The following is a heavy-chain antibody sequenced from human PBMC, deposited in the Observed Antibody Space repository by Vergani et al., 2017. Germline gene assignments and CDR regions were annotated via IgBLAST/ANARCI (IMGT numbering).Heavy chain of an antibody. CDR1: GGSISSSSYY. CDR3: ARGKKRGYSYGYGGYYFDY. V-gene: IGHV4-39*01. D-gene: IGHD5-18*01. Sequence: QLQLQESGPGLVKPSETLSLTCTVSGGSISSSSYYWGWIRQPPGKGLEWIGSIYYSGSTYYNPSLKSRVTISVDTSKNPFSLKLSSVTAADTAVYYCARGKKRGYSYGYGGYYFDYWGQGTLVTVSS. J-gene: IGHJ4*02. CDR2: IYYSGST.